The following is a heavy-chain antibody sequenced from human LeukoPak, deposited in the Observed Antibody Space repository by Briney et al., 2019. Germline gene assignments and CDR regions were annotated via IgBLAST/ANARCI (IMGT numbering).Heavy chain of an antibody. CDR2: ISYDGSNK. V-gene: IGHV3-30*18. Sequence: KPGRSLRLSCAASGFTFSSYGMHWVRQAPGKGLEWVALISYDGSNKYYTDSVKGRFTISRDDSKNTYLQMNRLRAEDTAVYYCAKDGGTGRIAAPGADYWGQGTLVTVSS. CDR1: GFTFSSYG. CDR3: AKDGGTGRIAAPGADY. J-gene: IGHJ4*02. D-gene: IGHD6-13*01.